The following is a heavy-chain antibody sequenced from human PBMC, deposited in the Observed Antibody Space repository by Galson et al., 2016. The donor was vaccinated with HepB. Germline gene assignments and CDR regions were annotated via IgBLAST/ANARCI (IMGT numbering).Heavy chain of an antibody. J-gene: IGHJ5*02. CDR2: IIPMFGSA. CDR1: GGTFISYA. Sequence: SVKVSCKASGGTFISYAISWVRQAPGQGLEWMGGIIPMFGSAKYAQKFQGRVTITADASTSTAYMDLSSLRSEDTAVYFCATDQTWFDPWGQGTLVTVSS. V-gene: IGHV1-69*13. CDR3: ATDQTWFDP.